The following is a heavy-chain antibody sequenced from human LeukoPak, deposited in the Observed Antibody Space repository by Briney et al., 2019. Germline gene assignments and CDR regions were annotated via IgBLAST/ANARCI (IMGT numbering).Heavy chain of an antibody. CDR2: IYYSGST. D-gene: IGHD4-23*01. V-gene: IGHV4-59*01. CDR3: AGGPGQFDD. Sequence: PSETLSLTCTVSGGSISSYYWSWIRQPPGKGLEWIGYIYYSGSTKYNPSLKSRVTISVDASKTQFSLKLSSVTAADTAVYYCAGGPGQFDDWGQGTLVTVSS. CDR1: GGSISSYY. J-gene: IGHJ4*02.